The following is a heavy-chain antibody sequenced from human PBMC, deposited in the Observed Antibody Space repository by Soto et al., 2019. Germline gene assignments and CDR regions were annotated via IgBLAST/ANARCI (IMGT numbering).Heavy chain of an antibody. CDR3: ARGPAARPLDY. CDR2: IYYSGST. D-gene: IGHD6-6*01. Sequence: PSETLSLTCTVSGGSISSSSYYWGWIRQPPGKGLEWIGSIYYSGSTYYNPSLKSRVTISVDTSKNQFSLKLSSVTAADTAVYYCARGPAARPLDYWGQGTLVTVSS. V-gene: IGHV4-39*07. CDR1: GGSISSSSYY. J-gene: IGHJ4*02.